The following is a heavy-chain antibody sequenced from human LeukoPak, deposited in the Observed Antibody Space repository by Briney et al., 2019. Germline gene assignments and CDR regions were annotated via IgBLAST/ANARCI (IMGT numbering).Heavy chain of an antibody. Sequence: ASVKVSCKASGYRFTDYYLYWVRQAPGQGLECMGWINPDSGGTDYAQKFQGRITITRDTSIGTAYMEMRGLTSDDTAVYYCARAAKHENSWYSWLDPWGQGTQVTVSS. CDR1: GYRFTDYY. J-gene: IGHJ5*02. CDR2: INPDSGGT. CDR3: ARAAKHENSWYSWLDP. V-gene: IGHV1-2*02. D-gene: IGHD1-1*01.